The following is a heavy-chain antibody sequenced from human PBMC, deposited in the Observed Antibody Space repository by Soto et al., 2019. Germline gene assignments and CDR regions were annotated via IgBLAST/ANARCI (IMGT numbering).Heavy chain of an antibody. J-gene: IGHJ6*02. CDR1: GFNFNNFA. CDR3: VKGSRGEYYYYYNGVDV. D-gene: IGHD3-16*01. V-gene: IGHV3-64D*06. Sequence: GGSLRLSCAVSGFNFNNFAMHWVRQAPGTGLEYVSSISDTGGSTFHADSVKGRFIISRDNSKGTLFLQMSSLRVEDTAVYYCVKGSRGEYYYYYNGVDVWGQGTKVTVSS. CDR2: ISDTGGST.